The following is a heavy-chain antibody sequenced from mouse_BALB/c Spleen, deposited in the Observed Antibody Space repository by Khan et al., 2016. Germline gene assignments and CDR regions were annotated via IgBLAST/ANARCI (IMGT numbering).Heavy chain of an antibody. J-gene: IGHJ3*01. CDR1: VFSLTSYG. CDR3: ARNMITTWFAY. V-gene: IGHV2-2*02. D-gene: IGHD2-4*01. Sequence: QVQLQQSGPGLVQPSQSLSITCTVSVFSLTSYGVHWVRQSPGKGLEWLGVIWSGGSTDYNAAFISRLSISKDNSKSQVFFKMNSLQANDTAIYYCARNMITTWFAYWGQGTLVTVSA. CDR2: IWSGGST.